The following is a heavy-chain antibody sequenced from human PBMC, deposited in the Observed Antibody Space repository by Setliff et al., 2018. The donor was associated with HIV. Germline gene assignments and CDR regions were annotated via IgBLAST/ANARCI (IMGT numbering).Heavy chain of an antibody. CDR3: ARGQGLLLWFGELPRDNWFDP. D-gene: IGHD3-10*01. CDR2: INHSGST. J-gene: IGHJ5*02. Sequence: SETLSLTCAVYGGSFSSYYWSWIRQPPGKGLEWIGEINHSGSTNYNPSLKSRVTISVDTSKNQFSLKLSSVTAADTAVYYCARGQGLLLWFGELPRDNWFDPWGQGTLVTVSS. CDR1: GGSFSSYY. V-gene: IGHV4-34*01.